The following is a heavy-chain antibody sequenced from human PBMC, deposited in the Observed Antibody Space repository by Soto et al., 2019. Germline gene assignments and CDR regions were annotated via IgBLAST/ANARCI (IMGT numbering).Heavy chain of an antibody. Sequence: QVQLVESGGGVVQPGRSLRLSCAASGFSFRRYGMHWVRQAPGKGLEWVAVISDDGKIEYYADSVKGRFTISRDNSKNTMFVQMTSLKAEDTAIYFGARIAEYGDLDSFEIWGQGTMVTVSS. CDR2: ISDDGKIE. CDR1: GFSFRRYG. D-gene: IGHD4-17*01. CDR3: ARIAEYGDLDSFEI. V-gene: IGHV3-30*03. J-gene: IGHJ3*02.